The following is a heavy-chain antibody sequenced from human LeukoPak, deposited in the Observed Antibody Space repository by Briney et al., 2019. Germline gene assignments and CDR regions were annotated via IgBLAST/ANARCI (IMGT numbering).Heavy chain of an antibody. J-gene: IGHJ4*02. CDR1: GFTFSSYT. Sequence: GGSLRLSCAASGFTFSSYTIHWVRQAPGKGLERVAVISFDGSNKYYADSVKGRFSISRDNSKNTLYLQMNSLGAEDTAVYYCAKRPVSAIVGATTLDYWGQGTLVTVSS. CDR3: AKRPVSAIVGATTLDY. D-gene: IGHD1-26*01. V-gene: IGHV3-30-3*02. CDR2: ISFDGSNK.